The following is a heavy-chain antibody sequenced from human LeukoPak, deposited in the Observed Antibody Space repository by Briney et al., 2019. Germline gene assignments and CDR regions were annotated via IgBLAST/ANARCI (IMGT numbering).Heavy chain of an antibody. V-gene: IGHV3-9*01. CDR1: GFTFSNYW. D-gene: IGHD4-23*01. CDR3: AKDRWFLSGSWGMDV. Sequence: GGSLRLSCATSGFTFSNYWMCWVRQAPGKGLEWVSGISWNSGSIGYADSVKGRFTISRDNAKNSLYLQMNSLRAEDTALYYCAKDRWFLSGSWGMDVWGQGTTVTVSS. J-gene: IGHJ6*02. CDR2: ISWNSGSI.